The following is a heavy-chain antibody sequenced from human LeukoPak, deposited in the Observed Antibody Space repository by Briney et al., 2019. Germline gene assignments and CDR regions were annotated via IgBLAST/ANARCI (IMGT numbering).Heavy chain of an antibody. Sequence: GGSLRLSCAASGFTFTDYAMHWVRQAPGKGLEWVAVISYDGSNKYYADSVKGRFPISRGNSKNTLYLQMNSLRAEDTAVYYCARDRELSYFDYWGQGTLVTVSS. D-gene: IGHD1-7*01. CDR3: ARDRELSYFDY. V-gene: IGHV3-30-3*01. J-gene: IGHJ4*02. CDR1: GFTFTDYA. CDR2: ISYDGSNK.